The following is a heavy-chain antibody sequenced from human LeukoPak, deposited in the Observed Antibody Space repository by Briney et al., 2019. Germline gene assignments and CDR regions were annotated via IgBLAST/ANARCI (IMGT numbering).Heavy chain of an antibody. Sequence: GGSLRLSCAASEFVFSDYYMSWIRQAPGKGLEWVSYISSGGDTKYYADSVKGRFTISRDNAKNSLYLQMNNLRAEDTAVYYCAREMGGDYGSGTFFDLWGQGNMVIVSS. CDR3: AREMGGDYGSGTFFDL. J-gene: IGHJ4*02. CDR1: EFVFSDYY. D-gene: IGHD3-10*01. V-gene: IGHV3-11*01. CDR2: ISSGGDTK.